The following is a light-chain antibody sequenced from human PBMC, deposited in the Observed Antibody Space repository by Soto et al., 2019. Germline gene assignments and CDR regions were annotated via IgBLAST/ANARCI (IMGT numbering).Light chain of an antibody. J-gene: IGKJ2*01. CDR1: QSVSSSY. CDR3: QQFGNSPYT. V-gene: IGKV3-20*01. Sequence: EIVLTQSPGTLSLSPGERATLSCRASQSVSSSYLAWYQQKPGQAPRLLIYGASSRATGIPDRFSGSGSGTEFTLTSSRLEPEDFAVYYCQQFGNSPYTFGQGTRLEIK. CDR2: GAS.